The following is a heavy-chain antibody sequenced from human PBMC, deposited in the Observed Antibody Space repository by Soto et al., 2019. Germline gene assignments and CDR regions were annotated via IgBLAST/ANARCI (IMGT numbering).Heavy chain of an antibody. CDR2: ISGSGGST. CDR3: AKATSVLAARPKNAFDI. CDR1: GFTFSSYA. J-gene: IGHJ3*02. V-gene: IGHV3-23*01. Sequence: EVQLLESGGGLVQPGGSLRLSCAASGFTFSSYAMSWVRQAPGKGLEWVSAISGSGGSTYYADSVKGRFTTSRDNSKNTLYLQMNSLTAEDTAVYYCAKATSVLAARPKNAFDIWGQGTMVTVSS. D-gene: IGHD6-6*01.